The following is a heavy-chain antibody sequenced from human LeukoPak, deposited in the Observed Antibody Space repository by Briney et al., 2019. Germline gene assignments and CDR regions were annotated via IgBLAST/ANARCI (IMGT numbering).Heavy chain of an antibody. J-gene: IGHJ3*02. D-gene: IGHD3-3*01. V-gene: IGHV4-34*01. Sequence: SETLSLTCAVYGGSFSGYYWSWIRQPPGKGLEWIGEINHSGSTNYNPSLKSRVTISVDRSKNQFSLKLSSVTAADTAVYYCARGSDFWSGYYREAFDIWGQGTMVTVSS. CDR1: GGSFSGYY. CDR2: INHSGST. CDR3: ARGSDFWSGYYREAFDI.